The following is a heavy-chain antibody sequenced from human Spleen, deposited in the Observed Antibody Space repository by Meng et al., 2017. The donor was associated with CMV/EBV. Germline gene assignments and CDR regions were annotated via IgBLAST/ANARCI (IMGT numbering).Heavy chain of an antibody. CDR2: ISSDSRYI. CDR1: RFTFSTCS. J-gene: IGHJ4*02. V-gene: IGHV3-21*01. CDR3: ASVTTGYLDH. Sequence: GGSLRLSCAASRFTFSTCSMNWVRQAPGKGLEWVSSISSDSRYIYYADSVRGRFTISRDNAKNSLYLQMNSLRAEDTAVYYCASVTTGYLDHWGQGTLVTVSS. D-gene: IGHD1-1*01.